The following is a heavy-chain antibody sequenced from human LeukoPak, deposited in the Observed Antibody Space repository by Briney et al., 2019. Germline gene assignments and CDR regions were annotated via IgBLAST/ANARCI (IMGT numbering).Heavy chain of an antibody. J-gene: IGHJ6*04. CDR3: AREKGRGMGLDV. Sequence: GGSLRLSCAVSGFTVSSNYMNWVRQAPGKGLEWVSVIYRGGITYYADSVKGRFTISRDNSKNTLYLQMNSLRAEDTAVYYCAREKGRGMGLDVWGKGTTVTVSS. D-gene: IGHD6-13*01. CDR1: GFTVSSNY. CDR2: IYRGGIT. V-gene: IGHV3-53*01.